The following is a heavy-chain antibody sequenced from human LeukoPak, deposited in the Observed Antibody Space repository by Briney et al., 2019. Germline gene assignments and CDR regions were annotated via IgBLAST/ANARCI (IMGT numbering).Heavy chain of an antibody. CDR3: ARHKKRRDGDNYFDY. CDR2: IYPGDSDT. V-gene: IGHV5-51*01. D-gene: IGHD5-24*01. J-gene: IGHJ4*02. Sequence: GESLKISCKGSGYSFTSYWIGWVRQMPGKGLEWMGIIYPGDSDTRYSPSFQGQVTISADKSISTAYLQWSSLKASDTAMYYCARHKKRRDGDNYFDYWGQGTLVTVSS. CDR1: GYSFTSYW.